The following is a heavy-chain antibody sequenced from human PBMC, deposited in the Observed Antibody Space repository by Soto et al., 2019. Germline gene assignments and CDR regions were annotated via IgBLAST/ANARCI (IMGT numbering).Heavy chain of an antibody. CDR2: IYHSGST. Sequence: QVQLQESGPGLVKPSGTLSLTCAVSGGSISSSNWWSWVRQPPGKGLEWSGEIYHSGSTNYNPSLKSRITISVAKSEDQFTMKLSPVTAADTAVYTCAWECTSGLYRNWFDPWGQGTLVTVSS. CDR3: AWECTSGLYRNWFDP. D-gene: IGHD2-2*01. J-gene: IGHJ5*02. V-gene: IGHV4-4*02. CDR1: GGSISSSNW.